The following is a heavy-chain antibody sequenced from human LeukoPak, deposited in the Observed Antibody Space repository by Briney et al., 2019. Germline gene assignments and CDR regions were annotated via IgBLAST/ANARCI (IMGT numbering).Heavy chain of an antibody. V-gene: IGHV3-74*01. CDR1: GFTFSRYW. J-gene: IGHJ4*02. D-gene: IGHD6-19*01. Sequence: GGSLRLSCAASGFTFSRYWMHWVRQAPGKGLLWGSRINSDGSSTTYADSVKGRFTISRDNAKNTLYLQMNSLRAEDTAMYYCARVFSGWYFYFDSWGQGTLVTVSS. CDR2: INSDGSST. CDR3: ARVFSGWYFYFDS.